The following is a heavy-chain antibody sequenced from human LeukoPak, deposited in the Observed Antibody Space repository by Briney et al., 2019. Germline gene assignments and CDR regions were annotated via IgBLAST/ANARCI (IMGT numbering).Heavy chain of an antibody. J-gene: IGHJ4*02. V-gene: IGHV5-51*01. CDR1: GYSFTYYR. CDR2: IYPGDSDT. Sequence: GESLKISCKGSGYSFTYYRIGWVRQMPGKGLEWMGIIYPGDSDTRYRPSFQGQVTISVDKSISTAYLQWSSLKASDTAMYYCARQGGNSKYYFDYWGQGTLVTVSS. D-gene: IGHD1-1*01. CDR3: ARQGGNSKYYFDY.